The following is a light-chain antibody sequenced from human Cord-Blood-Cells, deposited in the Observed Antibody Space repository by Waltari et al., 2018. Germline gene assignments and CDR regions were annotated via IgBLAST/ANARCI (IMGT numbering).Light chain of an antibody. J-gene: IGKJ2*01. V-gene: IGKV3-11*01. CDR1: QSVSSY. Sequence: EIVLTQSPATLSLSPGERATLSCRASQSVSSYLAWYQQKPGQAPSLLIYDASNGATGIPARFSGSGSGTDFTLTISSLEPEDFAVYYCQQRSNWPPMYTFGQGTKLEIK. CDR2: DAS. CDR3: QQRSNWPPMYT.